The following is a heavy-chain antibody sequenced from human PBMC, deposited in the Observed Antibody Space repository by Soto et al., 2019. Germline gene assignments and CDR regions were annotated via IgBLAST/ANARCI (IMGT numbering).Heavy chain of an antibody. Sequence: EVQLVESGGGLVQPGRSLRLSCAASGFTFDDYAMHWVRQAPGKGLEWVSGISWNSGMIGYADSVKGRFTISRDNAKNSLYLQMNRLRAEDTALYYGANAHALTGAFDIWGQGKMVTVSS. CDR2: ISWNSGMI. CDR1: GFTFDDYA. CDR3: ANAHALTGAFDI. J-gene: IGHJ3*02. V-gene: IGHV3-9*01. D-gene: IGHD7-27*01.